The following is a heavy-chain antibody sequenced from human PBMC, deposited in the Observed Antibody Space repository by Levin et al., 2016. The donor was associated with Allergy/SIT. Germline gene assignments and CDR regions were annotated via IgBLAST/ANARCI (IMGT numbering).Heavy chain of an antibody. Sequence: WIRQPPGRGLEWIGEIYHSGSTNYNPSLKSRVTISVDKSKNQFSLKLSSVTAADTAVYYCATETVAGTDSDAFDIWGQGTMVTVSS. V-gene: IGHV4-4*02. CDR3: ATETVAGTDSDAFDI. D-gene: IGHD6-19*01. CDR2: IYHSGST. J-gene: IGHJ3*02.